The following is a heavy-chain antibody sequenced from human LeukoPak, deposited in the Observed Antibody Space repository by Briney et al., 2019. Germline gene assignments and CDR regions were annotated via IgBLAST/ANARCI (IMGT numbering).Heavy chain of an antibody. V-gene: IGHV3-23*01. Sequence: GGSLRLSCAASGFTFSDHAMSWVHQTPAKGLGSVSSISAGGDRTHYADSVKGRFTISRDNSKNTLYLQMNTLRAEDTAVYYCAGCSSTSCYLSYWGQGTLVTVSS. CDR2: ISAGGDRT. J-gene: IGHJ4*02. CDR1: GFTFSDHA. D-gene: IGHD2-2*01. CDR3: AGCSSTSCYLSY.